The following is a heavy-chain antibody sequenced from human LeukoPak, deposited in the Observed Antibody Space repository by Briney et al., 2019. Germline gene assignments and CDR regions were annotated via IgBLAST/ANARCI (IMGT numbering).Heavy chain of an antibody. CDR2: IIPIFGTA. Sequence: GASVKVSCKASGGTFSSYAISWVRQAPGQGLEWVGGIIPIFGTANYAQKFQGRVTITADESTSTAYMELSSLRSEDTAVYYCARTVAGRWLQYDYYYYYMDVWGKGTTVTISS. V-gene: IGHV1-69*13. J-gene: IGHJ6*03. CDR1: GGTFSSYA. D-gene: IGHD5-24*01. CDR3: ARTVAGRWLQYDYYYYYMDV.